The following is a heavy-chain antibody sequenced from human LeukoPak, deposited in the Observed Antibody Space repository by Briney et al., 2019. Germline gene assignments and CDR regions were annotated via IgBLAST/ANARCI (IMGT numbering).Heavy chain of an antibody. D-gene: IGHD3-10*01. V-gene: IGHV4-59*01. CDR3: ARGYGSGSYDDTRYYYYMDV. J-gene: IGHJ6*03. CDR2: IYYSGST. CDR1: GGSISSYY. Sequence: SETLSLTCTVSGGSISSYYWSWIRQPPGKGLERIGCIYYSGSTNYNPSLKSRVTISVDTSKNQFSLKLSSVTAADTAVYYCARGYGSGSYDDTRYYYYMDVWGKGTTVTISS.